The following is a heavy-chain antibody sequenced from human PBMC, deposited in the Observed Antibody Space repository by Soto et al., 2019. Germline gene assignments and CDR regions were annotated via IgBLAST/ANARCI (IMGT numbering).Heavy chain of an antibody. CDR3: ASFMVATLYYFDY. J-gene: IGHJ4*02. Sequence: AAVKVSCKASGYTFTIYGISWVRQAPGQGLEWMGWISAYNGNTNYAQKLQGRVTMTTDTSTSTAYMELRSLRSDDTAVYYCASFMVATLYYFDYWGQGTLVTVSS. CDR2: ISAYNGNT. CDR1: GYTFTIYG. D-gene: IGHD5-12*01. V-gene: IGHV1-18*04.